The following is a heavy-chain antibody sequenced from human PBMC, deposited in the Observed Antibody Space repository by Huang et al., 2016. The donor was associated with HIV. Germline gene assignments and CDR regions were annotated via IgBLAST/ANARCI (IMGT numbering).Heavy chain of an antibody. CDR3: AKDGRDSYLH. Sequence: QVRLVESGGGVVQPGRSLRLSCEASGFTFNHYGMYWVRQAPGKGLDAVALISYDGNNIDYEDSAKRRSTMSRDISKSTLNLQINSLRLEDKAVYYCAKDGRDSYLHWGQGTLVTVSS. CDR2: ISYDGNNI. D-gene: IGHD1-26*01. CDR1: GFTFNHYG. J-gene: IGHJ4*02. V-gene: IGHV3-30*18.